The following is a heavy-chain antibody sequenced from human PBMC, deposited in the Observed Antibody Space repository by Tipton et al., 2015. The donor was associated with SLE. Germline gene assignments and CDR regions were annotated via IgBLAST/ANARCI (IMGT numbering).Heavy chain of an antibody. CDR2: ISSSGSTI. D-gene: IGHD2-2*01. Sequence: SLRLSCAASGFTFSDYYMSWIRQAPGKGLEWVSYISSSGSTIYYADSVKGRFTISRDNAKNSLYLQMNSLRAEDTAVYYCARSCSSTSCYFEYFQHWGQGPLVNVSS. CDR1: GFTFSDYY. J-gene: IGHJ1*01. CDR3: ARSCSSTSCYFEYFQH. V-gene: IGHV3-11*01.